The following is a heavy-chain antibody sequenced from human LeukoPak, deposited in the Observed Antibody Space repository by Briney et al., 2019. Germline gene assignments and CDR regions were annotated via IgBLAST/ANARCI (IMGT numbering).Heavy chain of an antibody. CDR2: INPSGGST. Sequence: ASVKVSCKASGYTFTSYYMHWVRQAPGQGLEWMGIINPSGGSTSYAQKFQGRVTTTRDTSTSTVYMELSSLRSEDTAVYYCARAPGYYDSSGYVVQDAFDIWGQGTMVTVSS. J-gene: IGHJ3*02. CDR1: GYTFTSYY. D-gene: IGHD3-22*01. V-gene: IGHV1-46*01. CDR3: ARAPGYYDSSGYVVQDAFDI.